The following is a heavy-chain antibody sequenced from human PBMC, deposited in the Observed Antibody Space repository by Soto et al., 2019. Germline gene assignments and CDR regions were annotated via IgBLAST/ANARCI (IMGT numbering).Heavy chain of an antibody. CDR1: GGPISNYY. J-gene: IGHJ4*02. CDR2: IYYSGTT. CDR3: GRTSWAFRSFDF. D-gene: IGHD2-2*01. V-gene: IGHV4-59*12. Sequence: PSETLYLTCTVPGGPISNYYWNWIRQAPGKGLEWIGYIYYSGTTNSNPSLKGRATISVDTSKNQFSLKLNSVTAADTAVYYCGRTSWAFRSFDFCGQGALGTGS.